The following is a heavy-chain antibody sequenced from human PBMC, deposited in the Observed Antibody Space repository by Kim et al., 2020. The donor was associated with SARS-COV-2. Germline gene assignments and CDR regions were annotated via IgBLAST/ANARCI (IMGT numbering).Heavy chain of an antibody. J-gene: IGHJ6*03. D-gene: IGHD3-16*02. CDR2: IWYDGSNK. Sequence: GGSLRLSCAASGFTFSSYDMHWVRQAPGKGLEWVAVIWYDGSNKYYADSVKGRFTISRDNSKNTLYLEMNSLRAEDTAVYYCAVIFADPYYMDVWGKGTT. CDR3: AVIFADPYYMDV. CDR1: GFTFSSYD. V-gene: IGHV3-33*01.